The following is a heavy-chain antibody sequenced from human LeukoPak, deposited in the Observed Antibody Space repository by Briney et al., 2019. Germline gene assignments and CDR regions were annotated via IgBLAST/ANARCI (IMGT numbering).Heavy chain of an antibody. CDR1: GYTFTNYG. CDR3: AREGSWGSYRPKPDY. J-gene: IGHJ4*02. D-gene: IGHD3-16*02. V-gene: IGHV1-18*01. Sequence: ASVKVSCKASGYTFTNYGISWVRQAPGQGLEWMGWISAYNGNTNYAQKLQGRVTMTTETSTSTDYMELRRLRSDDTAVYYCAREGSWGSYRPKPDYWGQGTLVTVSS. CDR2: ISAYNGNT.